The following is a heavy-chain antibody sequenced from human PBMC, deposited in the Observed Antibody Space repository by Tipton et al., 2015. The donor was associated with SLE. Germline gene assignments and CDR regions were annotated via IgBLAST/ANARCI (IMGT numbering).Heavy chain of an antibody. V-gene: IGHV4-59*02. D-gene: IGHD6-6*01. Sequence: TLSLTCTVSGASVSSHYWNWIRQTPGKGLEWIGYIHYNRDTNYHPSLKSRVTISVDTSKNQLSLKLSSVTAADTAVYYCARTLAAQIDYWGQGTLVTVSS. CDR3: ARTLAAQIDY. CDR1: GASVSSHY. CDR2: IHYNRDT. J-gene: IGHJ4*02.